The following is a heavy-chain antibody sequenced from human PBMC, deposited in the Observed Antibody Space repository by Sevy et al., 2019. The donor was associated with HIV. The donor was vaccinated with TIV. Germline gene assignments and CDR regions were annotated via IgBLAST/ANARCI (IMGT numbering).Heavy chain of an antibody. CDR3: AREGPEYSSSVWDYYGMDV. J-gene: IGHJ6*02. CDR2: ISFDGSNK. D-gene: IGHD6-13*01. Sequence: GGSLRLSCAASRFTFTSYAMHWVRQAPGKGLEWVAIISFDGSNKYYADSVKGRFTISRDNSKNTLYLQMNSLRPEDTAAYYCAREGPEYSSSVWDYYGMDVWGQGTTVTVSS. V-gene: IGHV3-30-3*01. CDR1: RFTFTSYA.